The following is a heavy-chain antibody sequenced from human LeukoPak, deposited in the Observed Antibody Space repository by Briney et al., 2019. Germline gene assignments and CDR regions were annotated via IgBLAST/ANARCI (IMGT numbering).Heavy chain of an antibody. Sequence: GSLLLSCAASGFAFSSYSMNWVRQAPGKGLEWVSSISSSSSYIYYADSVKGRFTISRDNAKNSLYLQMNSLRAEDTAVYYCARGAAAAIRGTLFDSWGQGTLVTVSS. D-gene: IGHD2-2*02. CDR1: GFAFSSYS. J-gene: IGHJ4*02. CDR3: ARGAAAAIRGTLFDS. V-gene: IGHV3-21*01. CDR2: ISSSSSYI.